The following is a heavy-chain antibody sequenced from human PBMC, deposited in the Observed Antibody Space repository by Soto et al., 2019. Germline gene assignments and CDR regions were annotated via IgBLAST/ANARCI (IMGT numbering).Heavy chain of an antibody. Sequence: GASVKVSCKASGGTFSSYAISWVRQAPGQGLEWMGGIIPIFGTANYAQKFQGRVTITADESTSTAYMELSSLRSEDTAVYYCARVSSYYDFWSGYSREKAYYYYGMDVWGQGTTVTVSS. CDR1: GGTFSSYA. CDR3: ARVSSYYDFWSGYSREKAYYYYGMDV. J-gene: IGHJ6*02. CDR2: IIPIFGTA. V-gene: IGHV1-69*13. D-gene: IGHD3-3*01.